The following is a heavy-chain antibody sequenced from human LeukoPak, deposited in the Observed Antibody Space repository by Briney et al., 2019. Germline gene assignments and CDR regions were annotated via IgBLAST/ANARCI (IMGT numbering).Heavy chain of an antibody. V-gene: IGHV4-39*01. CDR1: GGSISGSSYY. J-gene: IGHJ5*02. CDR2: IDYSGRT. CDR3: ARRMGVAQLAS. Sequence: PSETLSLTCNVSGGSISGSSYYWGWIRQPPGKGLEWIGCIDYSGRTYYNPSLKSRVTISVHTPKTQFSLKLSFVTAADTAVYYCARRMGVAQLASWGQGTLVTVSS. D-gene: IGHD2-2*01.